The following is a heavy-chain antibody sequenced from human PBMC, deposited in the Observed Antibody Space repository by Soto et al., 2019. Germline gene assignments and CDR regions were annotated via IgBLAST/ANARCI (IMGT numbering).Heavy chain of an antibody. J-gene: IGHJ6*02. D-gene: IGHD2-15*01. Sequence: EVHLVESGGGLVKPGGSLRLSCAVSGFPFSSCTMNWVRQDPGKGLEWVSSISPSTSHIYYADSVKGRFTISRDNAKNSLFLQMNSLRAEDTAVYYCSGCSGGACHQNYGMDVWGQGTTVTVSS. V-gene: IGHV3-21*01. CDR2: ISPSTSHI. CDR1: GFPFSSCT. CDR3: SGCSGGACHQNYGMDV.